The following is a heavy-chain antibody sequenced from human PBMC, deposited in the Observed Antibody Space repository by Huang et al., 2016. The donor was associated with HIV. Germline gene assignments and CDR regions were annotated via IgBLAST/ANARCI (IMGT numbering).Heavy chain of an antibody. Sequence: QMHLQQWGAGLLKPSETLSLTCDVSGACVSGYYWTWIRQPPGQGLEWMGEIHHSGSTNYNPSLKRRATRSEDTSMNQFALKLASVTAADTAVYYCVIDYRAYNTYDMGWFDPWGQGTLVTVSS. V-gene: IGHV4-34*01. CDR3: VIDYRAYNTYDMGWFDP. J-gene: IGHJ5*02. D-gene: IGHD3-3*01. CDR1: GACVSGYY. CDR2: IHHSGST.